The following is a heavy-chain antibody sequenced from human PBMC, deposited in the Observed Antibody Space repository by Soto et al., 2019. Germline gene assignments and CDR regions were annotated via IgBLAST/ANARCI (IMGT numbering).Heavy chain of an antibody. CDR1: GFTFSNYA. V-gene: IGHV3-23*01. D-gene: IGHD1-1*01. CDR3: AKYSTTGASRLFDY. J-gene: IGHJ4*02. CDR2: TTSSGDFT. Sequence: EVQLLESGGDLVQPGGSLRLSCGASGFTFSNYAVAWIRQAPGKGLEWVSSTTSSGDFTHYADSVKGRFTVSRDNSKITLYLQMNGLRAEDTATYYCAKYSTTGASRLFDYWGQGTLVTVSS.